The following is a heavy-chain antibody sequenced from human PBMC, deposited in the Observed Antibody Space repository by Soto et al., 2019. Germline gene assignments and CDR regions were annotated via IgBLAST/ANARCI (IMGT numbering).Heavy chain of an antibody. V-gene: IGHV3-7*01. D-gene: IGHD3-16*01. J-gene: IGHJ4*02. CDR2: IKEDGSEI. Sequence: GGSLRLSCAVSGFNVMSYWMSWVRQAPGKGLEWVASIKEDGSEIYYLQSVRGRFTISRDSAGNALHLAMNYLSAEDTGVYFCARDIGFDYVNWGQGTLVTVSS. CDR1: GFNVMSYW. CDR3: ARDIGFDYVN.